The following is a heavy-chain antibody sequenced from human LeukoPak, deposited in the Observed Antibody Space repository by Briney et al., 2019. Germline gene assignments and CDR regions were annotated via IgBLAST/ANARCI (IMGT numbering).Heavy chain of an antibody. CDR1: DGSLINYY. D-gene: IGHD6-13*01. CDR2: ISHGGIT. Sequence: SETLSLTCGVYDGSLINYYCHWIRQAPGKGLEWIGEISHGGITKHNPSLKGRVTISADTSKNQFSLKLSSVTAADTAVYYCARGRRGQQLAQGKATIEDYYYGMDVWGQGTTVTVSS. CDR3: ARGRRGQQLAQGKATIEDYYYGMDV. V-gene: IGHV4-34*01. J-gene: IGHJ6*02.